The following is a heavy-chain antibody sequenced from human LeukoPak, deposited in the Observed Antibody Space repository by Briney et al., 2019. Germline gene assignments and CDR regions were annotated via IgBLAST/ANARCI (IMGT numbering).Heavy chain of an antibody. CDR3: AKDGAAAGTYFDY. Sequence: SGGSLRLSCAASGFTFDDYAMNWVRQAPGKGLEWVSGISWNSGTIGYADSVKGRFTISRDNAKNSLYLQMNGLRAEDTALYYCAKDGAAAGTYFDYWGQGTLVTVPS. D-gene: IGHD6-13*01. J-gene: IGHJ4*02. CDR1: GFTFDDYA. V-gene: IGHV3-9*01. CDR2: ISWNSGTI.